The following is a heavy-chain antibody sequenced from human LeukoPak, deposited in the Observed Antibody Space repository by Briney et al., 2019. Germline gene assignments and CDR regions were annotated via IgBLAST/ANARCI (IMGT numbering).Heavy chain of an antibody. V-gene: IGHV7-4-1*02. J-gene: IGHJ6*02. D-gene: IGHD3-3*01. CDR3: ARDLSSHPYYDFWSGYFRGAYGMDV. CDR1: GYTFTSYA. CDR2: INTNAGNP. Sequence: ASVKVSCKASGYTFTSYAMNWVRQAPGQGLEWMGWINTNAGNPTYAQGFTGRFVFSLDTSVSTAYLQISSLKAEDTAVYYCARDLSSHPYYDFWSGYFRGAYGMDVWGQGTTVTVSS.